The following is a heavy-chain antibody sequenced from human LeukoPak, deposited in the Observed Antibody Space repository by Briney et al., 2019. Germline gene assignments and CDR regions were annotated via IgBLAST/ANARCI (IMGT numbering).Heavy chain of an antibody. J-gene: IGHJ6*03. V-gene: IGHV1-8*03. Sequence: GASVKVSCKASGYTFTSYDINWVRQATGQGLEWMGWMNPNSGNTGYAQKFQGRVTITRNTSISTAYMELSSLRSEDTAVYYCARGRKKGTSYGFWSGYGYYMDVWGKGTTVTVSS. CDR2: MNPNSGNT. D-gene: IGHD3-3*01. CDR1: GYTFTSYD. CDR3: ARGRKKGTSYGFWSGYGYYMDV.